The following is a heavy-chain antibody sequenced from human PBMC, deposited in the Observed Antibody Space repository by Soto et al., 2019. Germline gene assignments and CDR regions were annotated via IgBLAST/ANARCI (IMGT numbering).Heavy chain of an antibody. V-gene: IGHV3-74*03. CDR3: GRNAIFVRGVPDEY. D-gene: IGHD3-10*02. CDR1: GFTFTAYW. Sequence: GGSLRLSCAATGFTFTAYWVHWVRQAPGKGLEWVARCKSDGSGTTYTYSVKGRSSISRDNAKNTVYLQMDNLRVEDTAVYYCGRNAIFVRGVPDEYWGQGTPVTVSA. J-gene: IGHJ4*02. CDR2: CKSDGSGT.